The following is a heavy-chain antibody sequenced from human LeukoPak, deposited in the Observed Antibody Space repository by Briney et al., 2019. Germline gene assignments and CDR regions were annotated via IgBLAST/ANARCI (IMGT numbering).Heavy chain of an antibody. CDR2: IYSGGST. V-gene: IGHV3-53*01. D-gene: IGHD3-10*01. Sequence: GRCLRLSCAASGFTFSSYGMHWVRQAPGKGLEWVSVIYSGGSTYYADSVKGRFTISRDNSKNTLYLQMNSLRAEDTAVYYCAREDGSGSYPGYYYGMDVWGQGTTVTVSS. CDR1: GFTFSSYG. CDR3: AREDGSGSYPGYYYGMDV. J-gene: IGHJ6*02.